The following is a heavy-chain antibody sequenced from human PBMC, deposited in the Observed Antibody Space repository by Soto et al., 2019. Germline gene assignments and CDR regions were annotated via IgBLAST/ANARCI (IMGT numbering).Heavy chain of an antibody. CDR3: AREAGYTYGYVFDY. V-gene: IGHV1-69*01. J-gene: IGHJ4*02. D-gene: IGHD5-18*01. CDR1: GGTFRNHA. CDR2: IIPVLGVG. Sequence: QVQLVQSGAEVKKPGSSVRVSCKASGGTFRNHAISWVRQAPGQGLEWLGGIIPVLGVGDNAQNFQGRVTNTADASTSTAYLELSSLRSEDTALYYCAREAGYTYGYVFDYWGQGTLVTVSS.